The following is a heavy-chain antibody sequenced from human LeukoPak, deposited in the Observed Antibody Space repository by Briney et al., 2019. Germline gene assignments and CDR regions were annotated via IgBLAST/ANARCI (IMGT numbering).Heavy chain of an antibody. CDR1: GFTFSSYG. J-gene: IGHJ4*02. CDR3: ARVRLGEISGWYIFDD. Sequence: PGGSLRLSCIAAGFTFSSYGFHWVRQAPGKGLGWMAFIREDAGKTYYADSVKGRFSISRDISKNTLYLQMNSLRVEDTAVYYCARVRLGEISGWYIFDDWGPGTLVTVSS. V-gene: IGHV3-30*02. CDR2: IREDAGKT. D-gene: IGHD3-16*01.